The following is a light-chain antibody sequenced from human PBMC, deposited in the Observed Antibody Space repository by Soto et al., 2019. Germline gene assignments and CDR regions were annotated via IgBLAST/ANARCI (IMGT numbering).Light chain of an antibody. Sequence: ELVLTQSPGTLSLSPGETATLSCRASESIIIDYSAWYQQKPGQAPRLLIYATSRRATGIPDRFSGRGSETDFTLTITRLEPEDFPVYYCQQYGRLPLFGQGTRLEIK. CDR3: QQYGRLPL. CDR1: ESIIIDY. V-gene: IGKV3-20*01. CDR2: ATS. J-gene: IGKJ5*01.